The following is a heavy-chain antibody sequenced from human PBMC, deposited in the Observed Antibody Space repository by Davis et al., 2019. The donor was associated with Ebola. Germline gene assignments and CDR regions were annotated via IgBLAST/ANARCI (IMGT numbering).Heavy chain of an antibody. Sequence: GESLKISCAASKFTLSSYWMSWVRQAPGKGLEWVATIENDGSKKYYMDSVKGRFTISRDNAKNSLFLQMNNLRADDTAVYYCARDPLIIGDATTDSWGQGTLVTVSS. J-gene: IGHJ5*01. CDR2: IENDGSKK. CDR3: ARDPLIIGDATTDS. D-gene: IGHD2/OR15-2a*01. CDR1: KFTLSSYW. V-gene: IGHV3-7*01.